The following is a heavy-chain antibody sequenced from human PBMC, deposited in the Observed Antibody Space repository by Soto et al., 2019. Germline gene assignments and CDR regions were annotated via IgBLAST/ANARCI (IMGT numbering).Heavy chain of an antibody. Sequence: SVKVSCKASGGTFSSYAISWVRQAPGQGLEWMGGIIPIFGTANYAQKFRGRVTITADESTSTAYMELSSLRSEDTAVYYCARLLGYSYGYRPSWFDSWGQGTLVTVSS. CDR3: ARLLGYSYGYRPSWFDS. V-gene: IGHV1-69*13. D-gene: IGHD5-18*01. CDR2: IIPIFGTA. CDR1: GGTFSSYA. J-gene: IGHJ5*01.